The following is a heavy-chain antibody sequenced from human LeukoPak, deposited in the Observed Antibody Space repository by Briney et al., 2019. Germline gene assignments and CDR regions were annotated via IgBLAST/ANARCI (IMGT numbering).Heavy chain of an antibody. Sequence: PGGSLRLSCAASGFTFSSYGMHWVRQAPGKGLEWVAIIWYDGTNKYYADSVKGRFTISRDNSKNTLYLQMNSLRAEDTAVYYCAKLYYYDSSGYYSGSVTSHDAFDIWGQGTMVTVSS. D-gene: IGHD3-22*01. V-gene: IGHV3-33*06. CDR1: GFTFSSYG. J-gene: IGHJ3*02. CDR3: AKLYYYDSSGYYSGSVTSHDAFDI. CDR2: IWYDGTNK.